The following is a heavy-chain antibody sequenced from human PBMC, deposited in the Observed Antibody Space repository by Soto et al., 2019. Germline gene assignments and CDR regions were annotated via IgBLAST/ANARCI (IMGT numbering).Heavy chain of an antibody. V-gene: IGHV3-15*07. CDR3: TPDPDIVVAVAAWGH. CDR1: GFTFSNAW. CDR2: IKSTTDGGPT. D-gene: IGHD2-15*01. J-gene: IGHJ4*02. Sequence: EVQLVESGGGWVKPGGSLRLSCAASGFTFSNAWMNWVRQAPGKGLEWVCRIKSTTDGGPTDYAAPVQGRFTISREDSKHTMYLQMNSLKTEDTAVYYCTPDPDIVVAVAAWGHWGQGTLVTVSS.